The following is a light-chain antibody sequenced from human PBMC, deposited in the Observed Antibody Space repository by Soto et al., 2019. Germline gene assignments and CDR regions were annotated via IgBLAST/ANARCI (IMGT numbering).Light chain of an antibody. CDR3: QQYNSYWT. Sequence: DIQMTQSPSTLSASVGDRVTITCRASQSIARWVAWYQQKPGKAPKLLIYDASNLESGVPSRFSGSGSGTEFTLTIISLQPDDFATYYCQQYNSYWTFGPGTRWIS. CDR1: QSIARW. V-gene: IGKV1-5*01. J-gene: IGKJ1*01. CDR2: DAS.